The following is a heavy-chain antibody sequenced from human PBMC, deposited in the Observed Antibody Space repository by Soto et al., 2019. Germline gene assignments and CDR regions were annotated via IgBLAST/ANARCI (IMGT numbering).Heavy chain of an antibody. D-gene: IGHD3-22*01. J-gene: IGHJ4*02. CDR3: ARVLYDSGVYYGNYFDY. CDR2: IIPIFGTA. V-gene: IGHV1-69*13. CDR1: GGTFSSYA. Sequence: SVKVSCKASGGTFSSYAISWVRQAPGQGLEWMGGIIPIFGTANYAQKFQGRVTITADESTSTAYMELSSLRSEDTAVYYCARVLYDSGVYYGNYFDYWRQETLVTFSS.